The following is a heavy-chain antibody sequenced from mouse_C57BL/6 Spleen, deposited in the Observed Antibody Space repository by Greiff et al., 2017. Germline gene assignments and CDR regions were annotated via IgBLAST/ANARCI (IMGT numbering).Heavy chain of an antibody. CDR1: GFTFSSYA. CDR3: ARDGGFAY. CDR2: ISDGGSYT. J-gene: IGHJ3*01. Sequence: EVKLVESGGGLVKPGGSLKLSCAASGFTFSSYAMSWVRQTPEKRLEWVATISDGGSYTYYPDNVKGRFTISRDYAKNNLYLQMSHLKSEDTAMYYCARDGGFAYWGQGTLVTVSA. V-gene: IGHV5-4*01.